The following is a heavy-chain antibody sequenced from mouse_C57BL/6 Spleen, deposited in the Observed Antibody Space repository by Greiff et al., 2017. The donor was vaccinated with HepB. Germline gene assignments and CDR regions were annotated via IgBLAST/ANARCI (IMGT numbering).Heavy chain of an antibody. V-gene: IGHV3-6*01. Sequence: EVQRVESGPGLVKPSQSLSLTCSVTGYSITSGYYWNWIRQFPGNKLEWMGYISYDGSNNYNPSLKNRISITRDTSKNQFFLKLNSVTTEDTATYYCARMDIRSNYVVFFAYWGQGTLVTVSA. D-gene: IGHD2-5*01. CDR3: ARMDIRSNYVVFFAY. J-gene: IGHJ3*01. CDR1: GYSITSGYY. CDR2: ISYDGSN.